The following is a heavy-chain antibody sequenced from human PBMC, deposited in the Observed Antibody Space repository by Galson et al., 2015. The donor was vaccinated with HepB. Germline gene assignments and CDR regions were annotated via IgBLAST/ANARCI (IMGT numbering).Heavy chain of an antibody. D-gene: IGHD6-13*01. J-gene: IGHJ5*02. CDR2: INPNSGGT. Sequence: SVKVSCKASGYTFTGYYMHWVRQAPGQGLEWMGRINPNSGGTNYAQKFQGRVTMTRDTSISTAYMELSRLRSDDTAVYYCARDTQSIAAAGFKKPPNWFDPWGQGTLVTVSS. CDR1: GYTFTGYY. CDR3: ARDTQSIAAAGFKKPPNWFDP. V-gene: IGHV1-2*06.